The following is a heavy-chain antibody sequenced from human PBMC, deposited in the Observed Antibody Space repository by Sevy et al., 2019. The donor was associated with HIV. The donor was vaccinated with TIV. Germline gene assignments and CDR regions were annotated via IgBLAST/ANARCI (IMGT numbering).Heavy chain of an antibody. Sequence: ASVKVSCKASGYTFTDYYIHWVRQAPGQGLEWMGWINPNNGDTKYAQKFKGRVTMAGDTSINTAYMDPRRLRSDDTAVYYCARVWASNDYGDFDAEPDDHWGQGTLVTVSS. CDR1: GYTFTDYY. J-gene: IGHJ4*02. CDR3: ARVWASNDYGDFDAEPDDH. CDR2: INPNNGDT. V-gene: IGHV1-2*02. D-gene: IGHD4-17*01.